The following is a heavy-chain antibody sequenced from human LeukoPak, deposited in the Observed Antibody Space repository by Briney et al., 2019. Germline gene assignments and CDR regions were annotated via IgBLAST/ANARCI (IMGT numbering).Heavy chain of an antibody. CDR1: EFTFSTYW. CDR3: AKDNNGAAAGIIPGAFDI. Sequence: PGGSLRLSCAASEFTFSTYWMSWVRQAPGKGLEWVAVISYDGSDKYYADSVKGRFTISRDNSKNTLFLQMNSLRGEDTAVYYCAKDNNGAAAGIIPGAFDIWGQGTMVTVSS. CDR2: ISYDGSDK. J-gene: IGHJ3*02. V-gene: IGHV3-30*18. D-gene: IGHD6-13*01.